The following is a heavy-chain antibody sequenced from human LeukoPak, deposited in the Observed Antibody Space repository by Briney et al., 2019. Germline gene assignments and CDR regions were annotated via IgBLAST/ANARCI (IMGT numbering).Heavy chain of an antibody. V-gene: IGHV4-28*01. CDR2: IHYSGSA. CDR1: GYSISSSNW. Sequence: SDTLSLTCGVSGYSISSSNWWGWIRQPPGKGLEWIGYIHYSGSAYYNPSLNSRVTMSVDTSKNQFSLKLNSVTAVDTAVYYCASRMYGSSGRYFHHWGQGTLVTVSS. D-gene: IGHD6-13*01. CDR3: ASRMYGSSGRYFHH. J-gene: IGHJ1*01.